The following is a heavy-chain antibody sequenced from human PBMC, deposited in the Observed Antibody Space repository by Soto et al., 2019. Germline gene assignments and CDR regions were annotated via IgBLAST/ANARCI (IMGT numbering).Heavy chain of an antibody. CDR3: TTDPVTMIVVVPSSG. Sequence: VGSLRLSCAASCFTFSNAWVNWVRQAPLNWLEWVGRIKSKTDGGTTDYAAPVKGRFTISRDDSKNTLYLQMNSLKTEDTAVYYCTTDPVTMIVVVPSSGWGQGTLVTVSS. CDR2: IKSKTDGGTT. J-gene: IGHJ4*02. D-gene: IGHD3-22*01. V-gene: IGHV3-15*07. CDR1: CFTFSNAW.